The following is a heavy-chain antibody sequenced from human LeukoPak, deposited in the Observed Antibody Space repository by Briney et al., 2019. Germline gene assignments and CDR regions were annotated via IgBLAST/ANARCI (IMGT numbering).Heavy chain of an antibody. V-gene: IGHV3-30*02. CDR2: IQSDGSTK. CDR1: GLIYSSSG. CDR3: ARVQVAVQSVFDYFDY. D-gene: IGHD2-2*01. Sequence: GGSLRLSCAASGLIYSSSGMHWVRQAPGKGLEWVAFIQSDGSTKSYADSVKGRFTISRDNSKNTLYLQMNSLRAEDTAVYFCARVQVAVQSVFDYFDYWGQGTLVTVSS. J-gene: IGHJ4*02.